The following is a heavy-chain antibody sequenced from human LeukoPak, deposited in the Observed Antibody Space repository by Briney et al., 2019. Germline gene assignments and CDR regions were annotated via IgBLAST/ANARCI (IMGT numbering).Heavy chain of an antibody. J-gene: IGHJ4*02. V-gene: IGHV3-30*18. CDR1: GFTFSSYG. Sequence: PGGSLRLSCAASGFTFSSYGMHWVRQAPGKGLEWVAVISYDGSNKYYADSVKGRFTISRDNSKNTLYLQMNSLRAEDTAAYYCAKEGDYYDSSGYYSSFDYWGQGTLVTVSS. CDR2: ISYDGSNK. D-gene: IGHD3-22*01. CDR3: AKEGDYYDSSGYYSSFDY.